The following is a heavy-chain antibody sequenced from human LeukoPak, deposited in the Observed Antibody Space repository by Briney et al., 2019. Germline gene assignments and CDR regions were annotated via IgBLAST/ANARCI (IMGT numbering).Heavy chain of an antibody. D-gene: IGHD3-16*01. CDR3: ARSYDYVWGSYGPSGMDV. V-gene: IGHV3-9*01. Sequence: AGGSLRLSCAASGFTFDDYTMHWVRQAPGKGLEWVSGISWNSGSIGYADSVKGRFTISRDNAKNSLYLQMNGLRAEDTAVYYCARSYDYVWGSYGPSGMDVWGQGTTVTVSS. CDR1: GFTFDDYT. J-gene: IGHJ6*02. CDR2: ISWNSGSI.